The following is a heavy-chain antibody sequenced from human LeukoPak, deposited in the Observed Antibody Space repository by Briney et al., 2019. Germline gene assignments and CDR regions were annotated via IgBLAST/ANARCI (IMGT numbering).Heavy chain of an antibody. CDR2: ISSSSSTI. CDR3: ARVACGSTSCTWYIDY. J-gene: IGHJ4*02. D-gene: IGHD2-2*01. Sequence: GGSLRLSCAASGFTFSDYYMSWIRQAPGKGLEWVSYISSSSSTIYYADSVKGRFTISRDNAKNSLYLQMNRLRAEDTAVYYCARVACGSTSCTWYIDYWGQGTLVTVSS. CDR1: GFTFSDYY. V-gene: IGHV3-11*04.